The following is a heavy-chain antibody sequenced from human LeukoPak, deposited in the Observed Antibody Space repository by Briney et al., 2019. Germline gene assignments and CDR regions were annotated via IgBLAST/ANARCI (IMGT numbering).Heavy chain of an antibody. CDR3: ARDDFSTYPGLNYFDY. CDR1: GYTFNYYA. D-gene: IGHD4-11*01. V-gene: IGHV1-3*01. J-gene: IGHJ4*02. CDR2: TNVGNDYT. Sequence: ASVKVSCKASGYTFNYYAVHWVRQAPGQRLEWMGWTNVGNDYTESSQKFQDRLTITSDTTATTVYMELSSLRSEDTAVYYCARDDFSTYPGLNYFDYWGQGSLVTVSS.